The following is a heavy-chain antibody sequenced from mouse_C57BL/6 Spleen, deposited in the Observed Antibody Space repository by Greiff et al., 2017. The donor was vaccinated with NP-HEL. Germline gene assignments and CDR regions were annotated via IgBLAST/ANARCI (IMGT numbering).Heavy chain of an antibody. CDR2: IDPSDSYT. D-gene: IGHD4-1*01. CDR3: ARLLGRGAMDY. J-gene: IGHJ4*01. Sequence: QVQLQQPGAELVMPGASVKLSCKASGYTFTSYWMHWVKQRPGQGLEWIGEIDPSDSYTNYNQKFKGKSTLTVDKSSSTAYMQLSSLTSEDSAVYYCARLLGRGAMDYWGQGTSVTVSS. V-gene: IGHV1-69*01. CDR1: GYTFTSYW.